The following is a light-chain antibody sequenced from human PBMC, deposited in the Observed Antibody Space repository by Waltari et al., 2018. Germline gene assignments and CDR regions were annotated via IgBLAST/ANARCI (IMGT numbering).Light chain of an antibody. J-gene: IGLJ3*02. CDR2: DDT. Sequence: YVVTQPPSVSVAPGETARITCGGDDLGSKSVHWYQQRPGQAPILVLYDDTDRPSGIPERFSGSNSGNTATLTLSWVEAGDEADYYCQVWDSSTDHLVFGGGTKLTVL. CDR3: QVWDSSTDHLV. CDR1: DLGSKS. V-gene: IGLV3-21*02.